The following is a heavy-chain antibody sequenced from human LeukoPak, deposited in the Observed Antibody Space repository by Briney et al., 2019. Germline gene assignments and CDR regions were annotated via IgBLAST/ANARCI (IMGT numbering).Heavy chain of an antibody. CDR3: ARDVVRGVSIHYMDV. D-gene: IGHD3-10*01. CDR1: GFTFSSYA. V-gene: IGHV3-30*04. J-gene: IGHJ6*03. Sequence: GGSLRLSCAASGFTFSSYAMHWVRQAPGKGLEWVAVISYDGSNKYYADSVKGRFTISRDNSKNTLYLQMNSLRAEDTAVYYCARDVVRGVSIHYMDVWGKGTTVTVSS. CDR2: ISYDGSNK.